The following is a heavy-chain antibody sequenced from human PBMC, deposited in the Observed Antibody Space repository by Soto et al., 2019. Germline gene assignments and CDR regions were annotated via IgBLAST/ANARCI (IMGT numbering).Heavy chain of an antibody. Sequence: SETLSLTCAVSGGSISSNDWWTWVRQPPGKGLEWIAETFHSGSTNYNPSLKSRVTISVDTSKNQFSLKLSSVTAADTAVYFCARLPTMDHDAFDIWGQGTMVT. CDR2: TFHSGST. V-gene: IGHV4-4*02. CDR3: ARLPTMDHDAFDI. CDR1: GGSISSNDW. D-gene: IGHD3-10*01. J-gene: IGHJ3*02.